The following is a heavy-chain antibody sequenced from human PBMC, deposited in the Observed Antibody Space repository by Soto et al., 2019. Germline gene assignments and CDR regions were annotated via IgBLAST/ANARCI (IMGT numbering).Heavy chain of an antibody. CDR2: ISYDGGFK. J-gene: IGHJ4*02. CDR3: ARDHGWTTVAGTGYFDY. Sequence: QVQLVESGGGVVQPGESLRLSCAASGFIFIRHALYWVRQAPGKGLEWVAVISYDGGFKYYADSVKGRFTISRDNSKNTLYLQMNSLRAEDAAVYYCARDHGWTTVAGTGYFDYWGQGALVTVSS. D-gene: IGHD6-19*01. CDR1: GFIFIRHA. V-gene: IGHV3-30*03.